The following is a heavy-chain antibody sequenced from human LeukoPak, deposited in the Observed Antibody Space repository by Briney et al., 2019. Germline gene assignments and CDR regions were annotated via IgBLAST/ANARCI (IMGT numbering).Heavy chain of an antibody. D-gene: IGHD3-3*01. J-gene: IGHJ3*02. V-gene: IGHV1-69*13. Sequence: GASVKVSCKASGGTFSSYAISWVRQAPGQGLEWMGGIIPIFGTANYAQKFQGRVTITADESTSTAYMELSSLRSEDTAVYCCARATLPYDFWSGDDAFDIWGQGTMVTVSS. CDR2: IIPIFGTA. CDR3: ARATLPYDFWSGDDAFDI. CDR1: GGTFSSYA.